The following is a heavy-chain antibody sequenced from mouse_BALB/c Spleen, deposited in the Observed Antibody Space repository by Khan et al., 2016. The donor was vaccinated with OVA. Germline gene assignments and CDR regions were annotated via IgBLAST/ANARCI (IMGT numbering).Heavy chain of an antibody. CDR3: VGSGYGSFAF. V-gene: IGHV1S29*02. Sequence: VQLQQSGPEVVKPGAPVKISCKASGYTFTDYNMDWVKQRHGKSLEWIGYFYPNSGGSGYNQKFKTKATLTVDISSSTAYMDLRSLTSEDSAVYYCVGSGYGSFAFWGQGTLVTVSA. D-gene: IGHD1-2*01. CDR2: FYPNSGGS. J-gene: IGHJ3*01. CDR1: GYTFTDYN.